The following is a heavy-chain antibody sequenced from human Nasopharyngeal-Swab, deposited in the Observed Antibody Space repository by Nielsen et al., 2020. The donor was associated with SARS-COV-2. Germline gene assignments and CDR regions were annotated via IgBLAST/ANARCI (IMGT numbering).Heavy chain of an antibody. D-gene: IGHD1-26*01. CDR3: ARDPSYSGSYYWDY. V-gene: IGHV3-23*01. Sequence: GESLKTSRAASGFTFIRYAMSCLRQAPGRWLEWVSAISGSGGSTYYADYVKGRFTISRDNSKNTLYLQMNSLRAEDTAVYYCARDPSYSGSYYWDYWGQGTLVTVSS. CDR2: ISGSGGST. J-gene: IGHJ4*02. CDR1: GFTFIRYA.